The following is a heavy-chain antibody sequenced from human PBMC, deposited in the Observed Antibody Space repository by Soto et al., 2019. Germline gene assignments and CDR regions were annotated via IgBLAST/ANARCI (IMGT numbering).Heavy chain of an antibody. CDR3: ARGRGVRVWGSYRPHDAFDI. CDR2: IIPIFGTA. J-gene: IGHJ3*02. Sequence: SVKVSCKASGGTFSSYAISWVRQAPGQGLEWMGGIIPIFGTANYAQKFQGRVTITADESTSTAYMELSSLRSEDTAVYYCARGRGVRVWGSYRPHDAFDIWVQGTMVTV. V-gene: IGHV1-69*13. D-gene: IGHD3-16*02. CDR1: GGTFSSYA.